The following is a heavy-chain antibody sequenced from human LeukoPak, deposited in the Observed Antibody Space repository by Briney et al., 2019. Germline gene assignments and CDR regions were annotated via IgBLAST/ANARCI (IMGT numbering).Heavy chain of an antibody. Sequence: GGSLRLSCAVSGFTFSSYSMNWVRQAPGKGLEWVSSISSSSSYIYYADSVKGRFTISRDNAKNSLYLQMNSLRAEDTAVYYCAREEAGTTFDYWGQGTLVTVSS. J-gene: IGHJ4*02. CDR1: GFTFSSYS. V-gene: IGHV3-21*01. CDR2: ISSSSSYI. CDR3: AREEAGTTFDY. D-gene: IGHD1-7*01.